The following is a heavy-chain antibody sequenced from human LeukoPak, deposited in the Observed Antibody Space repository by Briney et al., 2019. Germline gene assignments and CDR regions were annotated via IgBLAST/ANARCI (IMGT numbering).Heavy chain of an antibody. V-gene: IGHV3-23*01. Sequence: PGGSLRLSCDASEFTFSTYAMSWVRQAPGKGLEWVSTISGSASSTNYADSVKGRFTVARDNSKNTLYLQMDSLRAEDTAIYYCAKEESTFTFYCDSSSFDAFDIRGQGTMVTVSS. D-gene: IGHD3-22*01. J-gene: IGHJ3*02. CDR1: EFTFSTYA. CDR2: ISGSASST. CDR3: AKEESTFTFYCDSSSFDAFDI.